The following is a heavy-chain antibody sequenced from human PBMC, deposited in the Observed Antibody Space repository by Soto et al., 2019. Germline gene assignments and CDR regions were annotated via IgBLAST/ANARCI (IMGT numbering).Heavy chain of an antibody. Sequence: EVNLVESGGGLVQPGGSLRLSCAASGFTFSNSDMHWVRQSAGKGLEWLSGIGTVGDAYYPPSVRGRFTISRENAKNSLYLKMHGLRADDTAVYFWARGTGAQMVYFDLWGRCTLVAVS. J-gene: IGHJ2*01. CDR3: ARGTGAQMVYFDL. D-gene: IGHD2-8*02. CDR2: IGTVGDA. CDR1: GFTFSNSD. V-gene: IGHV3-13*01.